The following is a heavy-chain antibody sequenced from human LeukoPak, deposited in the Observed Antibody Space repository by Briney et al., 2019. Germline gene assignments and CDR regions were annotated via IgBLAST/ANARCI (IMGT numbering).Heavy chain of an antibody. CDR1: GFTSSSWW. CDR2: IKQDGSDK. Sequence: PGGSLRLSCAASGFTSSSWWMSWVRQAPGRGLEWVANIKQDGSDKFYVDSVKGRFTISRDNAKSSLYLQMNSLRAEDTAVYYCAREAGYWGQGTLVTVSS. CDR3: AREAGY. J-gene: IGHJ4*02. V-gene: IGHV3-7*04.